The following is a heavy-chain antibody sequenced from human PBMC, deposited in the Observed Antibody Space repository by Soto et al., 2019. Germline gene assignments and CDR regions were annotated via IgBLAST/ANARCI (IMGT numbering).Heavy chain of an antibody. CDR3: ASYIAAAGKFDY. Sequence: PSETLSLTCAVYGGSFSGYYWSWIRQPPGKGLEWIGEINHSGSTNYNPSLKSRVTISVDTSKNQFSLKLSSVTAADTAVYYCASYIAAAGKFDYWGQGTLVTVSS. V-gene: IGHV4-34*01. CDR1: GGSFSGYY. CDR2: INHSGST. J-gene: IGHJ4*02. D-gene: IGHD6-13*01.